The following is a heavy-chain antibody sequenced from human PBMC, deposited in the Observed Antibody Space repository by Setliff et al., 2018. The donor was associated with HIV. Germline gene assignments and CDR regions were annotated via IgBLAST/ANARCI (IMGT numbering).Heavy chain of an antibody. CDR2: INSDGSST. CDR1: GFTFSSYW. V-gene: IGHV3-74*01. Sequence: PGGSLRLSCAASGFTFSSYWMHWVRQAPGKGLVWVSRINSDGSSTSYADSVKGRFTISRDNAKNTLYLQMNSLRAEDTAVYYCAREVYGYYGIGDDAFDIWCQGTMVTV. CDR3: AREVYGYYGIGDDAFDI. J-gene: IGHJ3*02. D-gene: IGHD4-17*01.